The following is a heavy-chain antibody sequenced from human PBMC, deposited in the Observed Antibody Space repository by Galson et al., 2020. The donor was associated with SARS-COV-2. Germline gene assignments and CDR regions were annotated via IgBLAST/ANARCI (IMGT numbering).Heavy chain of an antibody. CDR2: IWYDGSNK. Sequence: GGSLRLSCAASGFTFSSYGMHWVRQAPGKGLEWVAVIWYDGSNKYYADSVKGRFAISRDNSKNTLYLQMNSLRAEDTAVYYCAKDPSYYYYYIDGWGKGTTVTVSS. CDR1: GFTFSSYG. J-gene: IGHJ6*03. V-gene: IGHV3-33*06. CDR3: AKDPSYYYYYIDG.